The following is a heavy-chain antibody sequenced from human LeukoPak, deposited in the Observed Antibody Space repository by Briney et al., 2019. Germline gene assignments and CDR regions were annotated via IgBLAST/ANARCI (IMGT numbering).Heavy chain of an antibody. CDR1: GFTFSSHG. Sequence: QPEGSLRLSCGASGFTFSSHGMNWVRQAPGKGLEWVSGISPSGGITYYTDSVKGRFTISRDNSKNTVSLQMNSLRGEDTAVYYCAKPLRRGYYGSGSGFGYWGQGTLVTVSS. CDR3: AKPLRRGYYGSGSGFGY. D-gene: IGHD3-10*01. V-gene: IGHV3-23*01. J-gene: IGHJ4*02. CDR2: ISPSGGIT.